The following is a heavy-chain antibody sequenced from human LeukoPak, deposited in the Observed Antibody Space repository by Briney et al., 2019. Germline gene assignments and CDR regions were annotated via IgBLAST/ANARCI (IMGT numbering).Heavy chain of an antibody. CDR1: GFTFSSYA. J-gene: IGHJ5*02. CDR3: AKGGYYDRKFDP. D-gene: IGHD3-22*01. CDR2: ISGSGGST. V-gene: IGHV3-23*01. Sequence: GGSLRLSCAASGFTFSSYAMSWVRQAPGKGLEWVSAISGSGGSTYYADSVKGRFSISRDDSKNTLYLQMNSLRAEDTAVYYCAKGGYYDRKFDPWGQGTLVTVSS.